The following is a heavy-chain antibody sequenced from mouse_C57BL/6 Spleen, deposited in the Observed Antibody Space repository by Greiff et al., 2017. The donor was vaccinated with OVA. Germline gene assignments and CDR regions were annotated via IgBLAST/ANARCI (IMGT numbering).Heavy chain of an antibody. V-gene: IGHV1-55*01. J-gene: IGHJ4*01. Sequence: QVQLQQPGAELVKPGASVKLSCKASGYTFTSYWITWVKQRPGQGLEWIGDIYPGSGSTNYNEKFKSKATLTVDTSSSTAYMQLSSLTSEDSAVYYCAGAHCGNDAARDYWGQGTSVTVSS. D-gene: IGHD2-2*01. CDR2: IYPGSGST. CDR3: AGAHCGNDAARDY. CDR1: GYTFTSYW.